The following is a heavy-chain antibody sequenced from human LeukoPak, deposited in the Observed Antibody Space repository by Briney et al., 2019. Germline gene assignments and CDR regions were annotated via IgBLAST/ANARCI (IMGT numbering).Heavy chain of an antibody. CDR1: GDSISSSSYY. J-gene: IGHJ4*02. Sequence: SETLSLTCTVSGDSISSSSYYWGWIRQPPGKGLEWIGSIYYSGSTYYNPSLKSRVTISVDTSKNQFSLKLSSVTAADTAVYYCASLRSGSYSYWGQGTLVTVSS. CDR3: ASLRSGSYSY. V-gene: IGHV4-39*01. D-gene: IGHD1-26*01. CDR2: IYYSGST.